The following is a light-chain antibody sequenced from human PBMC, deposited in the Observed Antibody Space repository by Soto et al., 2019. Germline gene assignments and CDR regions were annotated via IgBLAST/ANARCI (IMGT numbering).Light chain of an antibody. CDR2: AAS. Sequence: AIQMTQSPSSLSASVGDRVTITCRASQGISNDLGWYQQKPAKAPKLLIYAASTLQSGVPSRFSGSGSGTDFTLTISSLQPEDFATYYCLQDYNYQWTFGQGTKVEIK. CDR1: QGISND. J-gene: IGKJ1*01. V-gene: IGKV1-6*01. CDR3: LQDYNYQWT.